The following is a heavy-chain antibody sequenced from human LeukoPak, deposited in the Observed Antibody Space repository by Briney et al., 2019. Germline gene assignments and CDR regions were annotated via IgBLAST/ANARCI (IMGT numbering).Heavy chain of an antibody. CDR3: ASSRFDILTGHYNFDY. CDR2: IYWNNDN. V-gene: IGHV2-5*01. Sequence: SGPTLVNPTQTLTLTCTFSGFSLSTRGVGVGWIRQPPGKAPEWLALIYWNNDNRYSPSLRARLTITKDTSKNQVVLTMTNMDPVDTAIYYCASSRFDILTGHYNFDYWGQGTLVTVSS. CDR1: GFSLSTRGVG. D-gene: IGHD3-9*01. J-gene: IGHJ4*02.